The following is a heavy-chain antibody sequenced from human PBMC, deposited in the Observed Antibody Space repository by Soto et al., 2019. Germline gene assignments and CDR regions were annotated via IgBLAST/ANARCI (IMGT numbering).Heavy chain of an antibody. J-gene: IGHJ6*02. CDR1: GDSIRSYY. CDR3: ARAYGGFDNGLDV. Sequence: SEALSLTCTVSGDSIRSYYWTWIRQPPGKGLELIGYIYYSGSTRYNPSLKSRVTISVDMSKNQFSLKLSSVIAADTAVYYCARAYGGFDNGLDVWGQGTAVT. CDR2: IYYSGST. V-gene: IGHV4-59*01. D-gene: IGHD5-12*01.